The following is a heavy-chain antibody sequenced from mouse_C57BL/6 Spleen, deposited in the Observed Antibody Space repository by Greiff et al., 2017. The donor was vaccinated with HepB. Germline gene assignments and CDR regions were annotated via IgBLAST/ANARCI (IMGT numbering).Heavy chain of an antibody. D-gene: IGHD1-1*01. CDR3: ARLYGRRTWYFDV. CDR2: INPNNGGT. CDR1: GYTFTDYY. V-gene: IGHV1-26*01. J-gene: IGHJ1*03. Sequence: EVQLQQSGPELVKPGASVKISCKASGYTFTDYYMNWVKQSHGKSLEWIGDINPNNGGTSYNQKFKGKATLTVDKSSSTAYMELRSLTSEDSAVYYCARLYGRRTWYFDVWGTGTTVTVSS.